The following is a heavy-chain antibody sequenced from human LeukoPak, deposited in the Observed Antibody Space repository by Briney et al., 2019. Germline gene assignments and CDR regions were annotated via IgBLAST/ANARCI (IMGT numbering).Heavy chain of an antibody. V-gene: IGHV3-74*01. CDR2: TNTDGGSA. J-gene: IGHJ6*02. CDR3: ARAHLWPYGMDV. D-gene: IGHD3-3*02. CDR1: GFTFSRYW. Sequence: GGSLRLSCAASGFTFSRYWMHWVRQAPGKGLVWVSRTNTDGGSASYADSVKGRFTISRDNDKDTLYLQMNSLRAEDTAVYYCARAHLWPYGMDVWGLGTTVTVSS.